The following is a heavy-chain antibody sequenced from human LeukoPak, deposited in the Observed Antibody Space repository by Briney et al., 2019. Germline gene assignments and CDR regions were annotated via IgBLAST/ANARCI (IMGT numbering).Heavy chain of an antibody. CDR2: INPNSGGT. CDR3: ARGEQLAPFDY. J-gene: IGHJ4*02. Sequence: ASVKVSCKASGYSFTGYYLHWVRQAPGQGLEWMGWINPNSGGTNYAQKFQGRVTITRNTSISTAYMELSSLRSEDTAVYYCARGEQLAPFDYWGQGTLVTVSS. CDR1: GYSFTGYY. V-gene: IGHV1-2*02. D-gene: IGHD6-6*01.